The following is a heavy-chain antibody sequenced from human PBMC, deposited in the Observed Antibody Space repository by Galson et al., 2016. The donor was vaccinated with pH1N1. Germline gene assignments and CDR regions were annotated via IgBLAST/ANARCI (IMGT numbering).Heavy chain of an antibody. V-gene: IGHV3-9*01. Sequence: SLRLSCAASGFTFDDYAMQWVRQGPGKGLEWVSGISWNSGSISYADSVKGRFTISSDNARNSLYLQMTSLRVEDTALYYCVRANGAGSYSDSWGQGTLVTVSS. CDR1: GFTFDDYA. CDR3: VRANGAGSYSDS. D-gene: IGHD3-10*01. CDR2: ISWNSGSI. J-gene: IGHJ4*02.